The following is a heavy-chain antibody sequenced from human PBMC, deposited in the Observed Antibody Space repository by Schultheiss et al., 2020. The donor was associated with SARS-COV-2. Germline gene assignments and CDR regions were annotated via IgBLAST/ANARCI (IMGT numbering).Heavy chain of an antibody. V-gene: IGHV3-21*04. CDR3: ARDLDAFDY. CDR2: ISSSSSYT. Sequence: GGSLRLSCAASGFTFSSYSMNWVRQAPGKGLEWVSSISSSSSYTNYADSVKGRFTISRDNAKNSLYLQMNSLRAEDTAVYYCARDLDAFDYWGQGTLVTVSS. J-gene: IGHJ4*02. D-gene: IGHD1-1*01. CDR1: GFTFSSYS.